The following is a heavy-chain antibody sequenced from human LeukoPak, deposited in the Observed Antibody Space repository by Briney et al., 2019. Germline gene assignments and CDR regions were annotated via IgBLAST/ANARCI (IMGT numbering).Heavy chain of an antibody. D-gene: IGHD6-13*01. CDR3: ARAWAAAGRSSFDY. J-gene: IGHJ4*02. V-gene: IGHV1-69*05. CDR2: IIPTFGTA. Sequence: SVKVSCKASGGTFSSYAISWVRQAPRQGLEWMGGIIPTFGTANYAQKFQGRVTITTDESTSTAYMELSSLRSEDTAVYYCARAWAAAGRSSFDYWGQGTLVTVSS. CDR1: GGTFSSYA.